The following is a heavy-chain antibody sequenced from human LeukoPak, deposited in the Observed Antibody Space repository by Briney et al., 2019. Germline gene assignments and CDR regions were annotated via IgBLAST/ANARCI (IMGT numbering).Heavy chain of an antibody. J-gene: IGHJ1*01. CDR2: IYSGGST. CDR3: ASAREYCGSAECYEYFQH. D-gene: IGHD2-21*01. V-gene: IGHV3-53*01. CDR1: GVTVGTNS. Sequence: GGSLRLSCAASGVTVGTNSMSWARQSPGKGLEWVSVIYSGGSTYNADSVNGRFTVSRDNSRNTLFPQMNNLRAEDTALYFCASAREYCGSAECYEYFQHWGQGTLVTVSS.